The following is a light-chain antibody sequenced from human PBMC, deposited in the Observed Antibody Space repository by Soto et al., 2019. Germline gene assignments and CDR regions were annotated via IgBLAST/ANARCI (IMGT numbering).Light chain of an antibody. CDR3: QEGGNWPLT. V-gene: IGKV3-11*01. Sequence: EIVLTQSPATLSLSPGERATLSCRASQTISDYLAWYQQKPGQAPRILIYDASKRATGVPARFSGSGAGTDFTLTISRLDPEDFSVYYCQEGGNWPLTFGGGTKVEI. CDR2: DAS. J-gene: IGKJ4*01. CDR1: QTISDY.